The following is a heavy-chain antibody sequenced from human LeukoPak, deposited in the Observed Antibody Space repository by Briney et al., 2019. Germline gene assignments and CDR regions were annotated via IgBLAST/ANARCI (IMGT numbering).Heavy chain of an antibody. Sequence: ESGPTLVKPTQTLTLTCAFSGFSLSTSRVAVGWIRQPPGKALEWLGLIYWDDDKRYSPSLKSALTITKDTSKNQVVLTMTNMDPVDTATYYCAHRRDGYNSLDYWGQGTLVTVSS. CDR2: IYWDDDK. V-gene: IGHV2-5*02. D-gene: IGHD5-24*01. CDR1: GFSLSTSRVA. CDR3: AHRRDGYNSLDY. J-gene: IGHJ4*02.